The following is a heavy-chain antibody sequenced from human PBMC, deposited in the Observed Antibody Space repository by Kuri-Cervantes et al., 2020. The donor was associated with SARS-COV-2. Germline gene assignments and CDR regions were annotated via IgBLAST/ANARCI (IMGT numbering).Heavy chain of an antibody. V-gene: IGHV3-21*01. CDR2: ISSSSSYI. J-gene: IGHJ6*02. D-gene: IGHD6-6*01. CDR1: GGSISSYY. Sequence: GGSLRLSCTVSGGSISSYYWSWIRQPPGKGLEWVSSISSSSSYIYYADSVKGRFTISRDNAKNSLYLQMNSLRAEDTAVYYCARDTRLAARPVADYYGMDVWGQGTTVTVSS. CDR3: ARDTRLAARPVADYYGMDV.